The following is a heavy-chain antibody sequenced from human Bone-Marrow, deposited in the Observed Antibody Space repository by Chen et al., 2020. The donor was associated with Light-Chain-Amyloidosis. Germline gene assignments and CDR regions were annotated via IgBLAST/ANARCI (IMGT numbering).Heavy chain of an antibody. V-gene: IGHV3-21*01. Sequence: GQVKPGGSLRLSCAGSGFTFRSYSMNWVRQGPGKGLEWVASISSSSSYIYYADSXXGRXXXXXXXXXXXXXXXXXXXXXXXXXXXXXXXXXXXXXXSRGXXGDYYSLDVWGQGTTVTVSS. CDR1: GFTFRSYS. J-gene: IGHJ6*02. CDR2: ISSSSSYI. CDR3: XXXXXXXXXSRGXXGDYYSLDV. D-gene: IGHD3-22*01.